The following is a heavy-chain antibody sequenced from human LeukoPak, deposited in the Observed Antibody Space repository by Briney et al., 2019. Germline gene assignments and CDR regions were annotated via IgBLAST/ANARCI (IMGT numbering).Heavy chain of an antibody. Sequence: SVKVSCKASGYTFTGYYMHWVRQAPGQGLEWMGGIIPIFGTANYAQKFQGRVTITADESTSTAYMELSSLRSEDTAVYYCARNYYDSSGFDYWGQGTLVTVSS. V-gene: IGHV1-69*13. J-gene: IGHJ4*02. CDR2: IIPIFGTA. D-gene: IGHD3-22*01. CDR1: GYTFTGYY. CDR3: ARNYYDSSGFDY.